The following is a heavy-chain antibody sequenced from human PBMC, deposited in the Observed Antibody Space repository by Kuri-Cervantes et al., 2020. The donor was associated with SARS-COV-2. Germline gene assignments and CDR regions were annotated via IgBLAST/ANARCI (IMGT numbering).Heavy chain of an antibody. V-gene: IGHV4-34*01. CDR3: ARGLFSFDY. CDR2: INHSGST. J-gene: IGHJ4*02. CDR1: GGSFSGYY. Sequence: ESLKISCAIYGGSFSGYYWSWIRQPPGKGLEWIGEINHSGSTNYNPYLKNRVTISVDTSKNQFYLKLSSVTAADTAVYYCARGLFSFDYWGQGTLVTVSS.